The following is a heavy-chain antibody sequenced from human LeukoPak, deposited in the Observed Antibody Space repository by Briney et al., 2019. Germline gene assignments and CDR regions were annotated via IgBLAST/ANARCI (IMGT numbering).Heavy chain of an antibody. CDR1: GYTFTRYY. CDR2: INPSGGST. D-gene: IGHD6-13*01. Sequence: ASVKVSCKASGYTFTRYYMYWVRQAPGQGLEWMGIINPSGGSTSYAQKFQGRVTMTRDTSTSTVYMELSSLRSEDTAVYYCARGGIAAAGVSLTDYYGMDVWGQGTTVTVSS. J-gene: IGHJ6*02. V-gene: IGHV1-46*01. CDR3: ARGGIAAAGVSLTDYYGMDV.